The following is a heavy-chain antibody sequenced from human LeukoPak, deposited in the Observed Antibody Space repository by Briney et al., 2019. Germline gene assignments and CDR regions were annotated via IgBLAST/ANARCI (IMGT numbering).Heavy chain of an antibody. CDR2: IYYSWST. D-gene: IGHD6-19*01. J-gene: IGHJ5*02. CDR3: ARGIAVAGTDYNWFDP. V-gene: IGHV4-59*01. Sequence: SETLSLTCTVSGGSISSYYWSWIRQPPGKGLEWIGYIYYSWSTNYNPSLKSRVTISVDTSKNQFSLKLSSVTAADTAVYYCARGIAVAGTDYNWFDPWGQGTLVTVSS. CDR1: GGSISSYY.